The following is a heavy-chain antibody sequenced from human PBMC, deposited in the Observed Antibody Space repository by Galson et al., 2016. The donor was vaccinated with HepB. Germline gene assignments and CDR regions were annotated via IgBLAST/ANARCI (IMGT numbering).Heavy chain of an antibody. Sequence: SLRLSCAASGFALSTYAMNWVRQAPGKGLEWVSVISGSGDSTYYADSMKGRFTISRDNANNSLFLQMESLRADDTAVYYCARDRGIAAGGWFDPWGQGTQVTVSS. J-gene: IGHJ5*02. CDR3: ARDRGIAAGGWFDP. CDR1: GFALSTYA. V-gene: IGHV3-23*01. D-gene: IGHD6-13*01. CDR2: ISGSGDST.